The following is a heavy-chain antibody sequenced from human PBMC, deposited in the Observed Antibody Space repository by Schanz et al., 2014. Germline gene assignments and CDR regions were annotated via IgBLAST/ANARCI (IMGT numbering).Heavy chain of an antibody. CDR2: IYSGGST. Sequence: EVQLVESGGALVQPGGSLRLSCSASGFTFSDHWMSWVRQAPGKGLEWVSVIYSGGSTYYADSVKGRFTISRDNSKNTLYLQMNSLRAEDTAVYYCAKDDTQVNGMDVWGQGTTVTVSS. CDR1: GFTFSDHW. V-gene: IGHV3-66*01. CDR3: AKDDTQVNGMDV. J-gene: IGHJ6*02.